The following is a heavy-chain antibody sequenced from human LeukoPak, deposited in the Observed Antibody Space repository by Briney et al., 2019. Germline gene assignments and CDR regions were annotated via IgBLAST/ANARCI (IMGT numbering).Heavy chain of an antibody. J-gene: IGHJ3*02. CDR2: ISAYNGNT. D-gene: IGHD2-2*01. Sequence: ASVKVSCKASGYTFTSYGISWVRQAPGQGLEWMGWISAYNGNTNYAQKFQGRVTITADESTSTAYMELSSLRSEDTAVYYCASSTITLNLVVPAAEGDAFDIWGQGTMVTVSS. CDR1: GYTFTSYG. CDR3: ASSTITLNLVVPAAEGDAFDI. V-gene: IGHV1-18*01.